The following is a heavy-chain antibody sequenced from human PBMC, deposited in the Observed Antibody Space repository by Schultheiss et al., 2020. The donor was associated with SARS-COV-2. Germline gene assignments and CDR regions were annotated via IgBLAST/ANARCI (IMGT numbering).Heavy chain of an antibody. D-gene: IGHD6-19*01. V-gene: IGHV3-33*08. CDR2: IWYDGSNK. J-gene: IGHJ6*02. Sequence: GESLKISCAASGFTFRNAWMSWVRQAPGKGLEWVAVIWYDGSNKYYADSVKGRFTISRDNAKNSLYLQMNSLRAEDTAVYYCARDSYSSTTNYYYYGMDVWGQGTTVTVSS. CDR3: ARDSYSSTTNYYYYGMDV. CDR1: GFTFRNAW.